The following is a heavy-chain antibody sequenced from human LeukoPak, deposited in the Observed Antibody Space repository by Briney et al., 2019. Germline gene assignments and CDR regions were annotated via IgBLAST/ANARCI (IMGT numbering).Heavy chain of an antibody. CDR3: AGHVHNDHGDPNWSDP. V-gene: IGHV4-39*01. J-gene: IGHJ5*02. D-gene: IGHD4-17*01. Sequence: SETLSLTCTVSGGSISSSSYYWGWIRQPPGKGLEWIGSIYYSGSTYYNPSLKSRVTISVDTSKNQFSLKLTSMTAADTAVYYCAGHVHNDHGDPNWSDPWGQGVLVTVSS. CDR1: GGSISSSSYY. CDR2: IYYSGST.